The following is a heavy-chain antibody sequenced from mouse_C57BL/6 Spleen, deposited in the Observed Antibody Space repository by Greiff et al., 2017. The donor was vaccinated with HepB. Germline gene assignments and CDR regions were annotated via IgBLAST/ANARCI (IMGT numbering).Heavy chain of an antibody. D-gene: IGHD2-4*01. Sequence: EVQVVESGGGLVKPGGSLKLSCAASGFTFSDYGMHWVRQAPEKGLEWVAYISSGSSTNYYADTVKGRFTISRDNAKNTLFLQMTSLRSEDTAMYYCARPYDYDPAYWGQGTLVTVSA. CDR2: ISSGSSTN. V-gene: IGHV5-17*01. J-gene: IGHJ3*01. CDR3: ARPYDYDPAY. CDR1: GFTFSDYG.